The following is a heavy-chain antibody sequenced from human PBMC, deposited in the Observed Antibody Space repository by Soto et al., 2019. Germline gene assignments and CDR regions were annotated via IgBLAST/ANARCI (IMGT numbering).Heavy chain of an antibody. CDR2: IYYSGST. CDR1: GGSISSGGYY. CDR3: AREVRGLVPASSSRKNYFDY. V-gene: IGHV4-31*03. Sequence: QVQLQESGPGLVKPSQTLSLTCTVSGGSISSGGYYWSWIRQHPGKGLEWIGYIYYSGSTYYNPSLKSRVTISVDTSKNQFSLKLSPVTAAHTAVYYCAREVRGLVPASSSRKNYFDYWGQGTLVTVSS. J-gene: IGHJ4*02. D-gene: IGHD2-2*01.